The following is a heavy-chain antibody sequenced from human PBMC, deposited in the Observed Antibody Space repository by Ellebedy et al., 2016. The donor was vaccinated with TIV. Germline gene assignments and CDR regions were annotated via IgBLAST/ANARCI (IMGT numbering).Heavy chain of an antibody. D-gene: IGHD5-18*01. CDR2: IRYEGNEE. Sequence: PGGSLRLSCAASGFIFSIYGMHWVRQAPGKGLEWVAFIRYEGNEEHYADSVKGRFTISRDNSKNTLYLQMNSLTAKDTAVYYCAKGPGIQVYSGMDVWGQGTTVTVSS. V-gene: IGHV3-30*02. CDR1: GFIFSIYG. CDR3: AKGPGIQVYSGMDV. J-gene: IGHJ6*02.